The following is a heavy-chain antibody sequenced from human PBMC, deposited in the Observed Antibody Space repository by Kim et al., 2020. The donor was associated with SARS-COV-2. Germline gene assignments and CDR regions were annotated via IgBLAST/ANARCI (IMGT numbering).Heavy chain of an antibody. CDR1: GLTFSSYA. J-gene: IGHJ6*02. D-gene: IGHD2-2*01. CDR2: ISSSGGST. CDR3: VKEGAPAAKYGMDV. Sequence: GGSLRLSCAASGLTFSSYAVSWVRQAPGKGLEWVSAISSSGGSTYYADSVKGRFTISRDNSKNTLSLQMNSLRAEDTAVYYCVKEGAPAAKYGMDVWGQG. V-gene: IGHV3-23*01.